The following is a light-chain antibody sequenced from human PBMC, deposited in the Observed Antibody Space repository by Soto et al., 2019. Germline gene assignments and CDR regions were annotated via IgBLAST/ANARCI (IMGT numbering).Light chain of an antibody. CDR3: QQYGSSPLT. V-gene: IGKV3-20*01. CDR2: GAS. J-gene: IGKJ4*01. CDR1: QSVSSNY. Sequence: DIVFTQSPCTLSLSPFERSTLSCRASQSVSSNYLAWYQQKPGQAPRLLIYGASSRATGIPDRFSGSGSGTDFTLTISRLEPEDFAVFYCQQYGSSPLTFGGGTKVDIK.